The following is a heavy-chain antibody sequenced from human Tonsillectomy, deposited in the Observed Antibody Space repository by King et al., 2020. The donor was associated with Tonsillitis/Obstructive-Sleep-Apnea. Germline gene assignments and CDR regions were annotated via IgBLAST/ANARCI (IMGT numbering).Heavy chain of an antibody. CDR2: ISSSSSYI. CDR1: GFTFSSYS. Sequence: EQLVQSGGGLVKPGGSLRLSCAASGFTFSSYSMNWVRQAPGKGLEWVSSISSSSSYIYYADSVKGRFTISRDNAKNSLYLQMNSLRAEDTAVYYCARDDSSSDYYYYMDVWGKGTTVTVSS. D-gene: IGHD6-6*01. CDR3: ARDDSSSDYYYYMDV. V-gene: IGHV3-21*01. J-gene: IGHJ6*03.